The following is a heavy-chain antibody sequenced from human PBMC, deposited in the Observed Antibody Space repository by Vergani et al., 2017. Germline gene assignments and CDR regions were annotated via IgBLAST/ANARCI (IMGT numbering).Heavy chain of an antibody. J-gene: IGHJ6*02. D-gene: IGHD6-13*01. CDR2: IYSGGSA. Sequence: EVQLVESGGGLIQPGGSLRLSCAASGFTVSSNYMSWVRQAPGKGLDWVSVIYSGGSAYYADSVKGRFTISRDKPKNTLYLQMNSRRAEDTAVFYCARESGLAYSIIWFPSCYHGMDVGGQGSTVTVSS. CDR1: GFTVSSNY. CDR3: ARESGLAYSIIWFPSCYHGMDV. V-gene: IGHV3-53*01.